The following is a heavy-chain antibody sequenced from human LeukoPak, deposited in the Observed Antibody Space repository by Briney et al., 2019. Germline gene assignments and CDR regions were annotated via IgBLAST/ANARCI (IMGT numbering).Heavy chain of an antibody. CDR2: INPNSGGT. Sequence: ASVKVTCKASGYTFTGHYMHWVRQAPGQGLEWMGWINPNSGGTNYAQKFQGRVTMTRDTSISTAYMELSRLRSDDTAVYYCARDRLSGSYPFDYWGQGTLVTVSS. V-gene: IGHV1-2*02. D-gene: IGHD1-26*01. J-gene: IGHJ4*02. CDR1: GYTFTGHY. CDR3: ARDRLSGSYPFDY.